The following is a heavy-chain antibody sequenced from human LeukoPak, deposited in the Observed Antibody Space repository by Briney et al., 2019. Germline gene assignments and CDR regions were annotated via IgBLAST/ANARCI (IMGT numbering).Heavy chain of an antibody. J-gene: IGHJ4*02. CDR3: ARASGGVVVPAL. CDR1: GGSISSYY. D-gene: IGHD2-2*01. Sequence: SETLSLTCTVSGGSISSYYWSWIRQPPGKGLEWIGFIHYTGSTNYNPSLKSRVTISVDTSKHHFSLKLSSVTAADTAVYYCARASGGVVVPALWGQGTLVTVSS. CDR2: IHYTGST. V-gene: IGHV4-59*12.